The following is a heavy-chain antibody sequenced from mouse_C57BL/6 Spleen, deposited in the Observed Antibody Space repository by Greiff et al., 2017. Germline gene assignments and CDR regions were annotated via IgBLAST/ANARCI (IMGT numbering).Heavy chain of an antibody. CDR1: GYAFTNYL. J-gene: IGHJ2*01. CDR3: ARGIFYYFDY. V-gene: IGHV1-54*01. Sequence: QVQLKESGAELVRPGTSVKVSCKASGYAFTNYLIEWVKQRPGQGLEWIGVINPGSGGTNYNEKFKGKATLTADKSSSTAYMQLSSLTSEDSAVYFCARGIFYYFDYWGQGTTLPVSS. CDR2: INPGSGGT.